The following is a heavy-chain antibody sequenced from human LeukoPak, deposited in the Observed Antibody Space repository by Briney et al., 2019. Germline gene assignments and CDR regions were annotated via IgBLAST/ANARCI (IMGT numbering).Heavy chain of an antibody. Sequence: GGSLRLSCAVSGFTFSSYWMSWVRQAPGKGLEWVANIKQDGSEKYYVDSVKGRFTIPRDNAKNSLYLQMNSLRAEDTAVYYCARDRSSGYYLPDYWRQGTLVTVSS. CDR3: ARDRSSGYYLPDY. CDR1: GFTFSSYW. J-gene: IGHJ4*02. D-gene: IGHD3-3*01. V-gene: IGHV3-7*01. CDR2: IKQDGSEK.